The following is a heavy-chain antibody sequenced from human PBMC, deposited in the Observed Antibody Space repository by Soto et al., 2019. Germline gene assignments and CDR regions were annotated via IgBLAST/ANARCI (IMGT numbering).Heavy chain of an antibody. J-gene: IGHJ6*02. V-gene: IGHV3-30*18. CDR3: AKARGANNWANYYGLDV. CDR2: ITYEGSNK. Sequence: QEQLVESGGGVVQPGRSLRLSCAASGFIFAKYGMHWFRQAPGKGLEWVALITYEGSNKYYADAVKGRVTISRDNVENMVSLQLDGLRGEDTAVYYCAKARGANNWANYYGLDVWGQGTTVTVSS. D-gene: IGHD1-1*01. CDR1: GFIFAKYG.